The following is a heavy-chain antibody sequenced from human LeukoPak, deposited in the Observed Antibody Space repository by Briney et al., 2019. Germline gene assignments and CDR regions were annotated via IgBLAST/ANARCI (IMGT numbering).Heavy chain of an antibody. D-gene: IGHD5-18*01. CDR3: ARVEDTAMVGPYFDY. V-gene: IGHV1-18*01. J-gene: IGHJ4*02. CDR1: GYTFTSYG. Sequence: GASVKVSCKASGYTFTSYGISWVRQAPGQGLEWMGWISAYNGNTNYAQKLQGRVTMTTDTSTSTAYMELRSLRSDDTAVYYCARVEDTAMVGPYFDYWGQGTLVTVSS. CDR2: ISAYNGNT.